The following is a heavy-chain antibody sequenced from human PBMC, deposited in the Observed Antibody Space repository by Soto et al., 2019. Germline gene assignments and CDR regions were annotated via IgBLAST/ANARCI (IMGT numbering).Heavy chain of an antibody. V-gene: IGHV4-34*01. CDR2: INHSGST. J-gene: IGHJ5*02. D-gene: IGHD2-2*01. Sequence: SETLSLTCAVYGGSFSGYYWSWIRQPPGKGLEWIGEINHSGSTNYNPSLKSRVTISVDTSKNQFSLKLRSVTAADTAVDYCARGGGHYCSSNSCDDDGFDTWGQGTLVTGS. CDR1: GGSFSGYY. CDR3: ARGGGHYCSSNSCDDDGFDT.